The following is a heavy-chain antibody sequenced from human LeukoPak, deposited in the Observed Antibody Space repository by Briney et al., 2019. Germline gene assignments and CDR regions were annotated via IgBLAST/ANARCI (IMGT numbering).Heavy chain of an antibody. D-gene: IGHD3-22*01. Sequence: SETLSLTCTVSGGSISSGDYYWSWIRQPPGKGLEWIGYIYYSGSTYYNPSLKSRVTISVDTSKNQFSLKLSSVTAADTAVYYCARVSGGYYPALDYWGQGTLVTVSS. CDR1: GGSISSGDYY. J-gene: IGHJ4*02. CDR3: ARVSGGYYPALDY. V-gene: IGHV4-30-4*01. CDR2: IYYSGST.